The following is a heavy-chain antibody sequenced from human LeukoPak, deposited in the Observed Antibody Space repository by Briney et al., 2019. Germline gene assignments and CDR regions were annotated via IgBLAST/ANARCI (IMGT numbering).Heavy chain of an antibody. CDR2: INPNSGGT. Sequence: ASVKVSCKASGYTFTGYYMHWVRQAPGQGLEWMGGINPNSGGTNYAQKFQGRVTMTRDTSISTAYMALSRLRSDDTAVYYCARVAYSSSWYLFDYWGQGTLVTVSS. V-gene: IGHV1-2*02. J-gene: IGHJ4*02. D-gene: IGHD6-13*01. CDR1: GYTFTGYY. CDR3: ARVAYSSSWYLFDY.